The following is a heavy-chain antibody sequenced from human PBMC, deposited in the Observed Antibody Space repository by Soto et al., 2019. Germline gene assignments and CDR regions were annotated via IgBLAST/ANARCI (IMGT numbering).Heavy chain of an antibody. CDR3: ARGAYGGNWFDP. D-gene: IGHD5-12*01. CDR1: GGSISSYY. CDR2: IYYSGST. V-gene: IGHV4-59*01. Sequence: ETLSLTCTVSGGSISSYYWSWIRQPPGKGLGWIGYIYYSGSTNYNPSLKSRVTISVDTSKNQFSLKLSSVTAADTAVYYCARGAYGGNWFDPWGQGTLVTVSS. J-gene: IGHJ5*02.